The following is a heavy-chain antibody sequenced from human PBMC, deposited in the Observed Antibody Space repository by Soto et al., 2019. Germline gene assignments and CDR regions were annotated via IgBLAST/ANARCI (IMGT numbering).Heavy chain of an antibody. Sequence: GGSLRLSCVGTGLNFDDFAMHWVRQAPGKGLEWVSGITWNSRVLAYVDSVMGRFTISRDNSKNSLFLEMNSLRAEDTAVYYCARETGEYFDYWGQGTLVTVSS. CDR3: ARETGEYFDY. D-gene: IGHD7-27*01. CDR1: GLNFDDFA. V-gene: IGHV3-9*01. J-gene: IGHJ4*02. CDR2: ITWNSRVL.